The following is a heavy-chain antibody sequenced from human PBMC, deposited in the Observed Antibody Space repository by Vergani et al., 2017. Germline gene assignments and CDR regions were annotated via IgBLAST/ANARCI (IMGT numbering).Heavy chain of an antibody. Sequence: EVQLVESGGGLVKPGGSLRLSCAASGFTFSSYSMNWVRQAPGKGLEWVSSISSSSSYIYYADSVKGRFTISRDNAKNSLYLQMNSLRAEDTALYYCAKDALSAVLMYNWFDPWGQGTLVTVSS. J-gene: IGHJ5*02. CDR1: GFTFSSYS. V-gene: IGHV3-21*04. CDR3: AKDALSAVLMYNWFDP. D-gene: IGHD5/OR15-5a*01. CDR2: ISSSSSYI.